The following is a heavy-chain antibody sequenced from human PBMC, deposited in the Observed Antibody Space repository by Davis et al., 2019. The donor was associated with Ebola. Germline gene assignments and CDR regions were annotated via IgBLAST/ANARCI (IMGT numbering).Heavy chain of an antibody. Sequence: PGGSLRLSCAASGFTFSSYGMHWVRQAPGKGLEWVAVIWYDGSNKYYADSVKGRFTISRDNSKNTLYLQMNSLRAEDTAVYYCARVKWELPSFDYWAREPWSPSPQ. CDR3: ARVKWELPSFDY. CDR1: GFTFSSYG. V-gene: IGHV3-33*01. CDR2: IWYDGSNK. J-gene: IGHJ4*02. D-gene: IGHD1-26*01.